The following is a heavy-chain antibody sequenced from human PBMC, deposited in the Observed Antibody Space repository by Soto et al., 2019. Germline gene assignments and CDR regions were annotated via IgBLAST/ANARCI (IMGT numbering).Heavy chain of an antibody. V-gene: IGHV3-21*01. Sequence: LRLSCAASGFTFSSYSMNWVRQAPGKGLEWVSSITGSSSHIYYADSVKGRFTISRDNAKNSLYLQMNSLRAEDTAVYYCARESNLATVTGNFDYWGQGTLVTVSS. CDR2: ITGSSSHI. D-gene: IGHD1-20*01. CDR1: GFTFSSYS. CDR3: ARESNLATVTGNFDY. J-gene: IGHJ4*02.